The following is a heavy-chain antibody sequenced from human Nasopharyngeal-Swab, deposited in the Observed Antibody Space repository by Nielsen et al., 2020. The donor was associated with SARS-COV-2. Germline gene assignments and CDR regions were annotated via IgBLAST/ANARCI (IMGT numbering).Heavy chain of an antibody. CDR2: IIPIFGTA. V-gene: IGHV1-69*13. CDR3: AGWWYDSSGYYYASLDY. Sequence: SVKVSCKASGGTFSSYAISWVRQAPGQGLEWMGGIIPIFGTANYAQKFQGRVTITADESTSTAYMELSSLRSEDTAVYYCAGWWYDSSGYYYASLDYWGQGTLVTVSS. J-gene: IGHJ4*02. CDR1: GGTFSSYA. D-gene: IGHD3-22*01.